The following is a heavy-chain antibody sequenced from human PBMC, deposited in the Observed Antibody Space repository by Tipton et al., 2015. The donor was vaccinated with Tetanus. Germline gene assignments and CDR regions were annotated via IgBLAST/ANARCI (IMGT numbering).Heavy chain of an antibody. Sequence: LRLSCTVSGGSFSLYYWNWVRQSPGKGLEWIGEISHSGSSSYNPSLKSRVTISVDTFKNQFSLRLRSVAAADTAVYYCARGGRDAYNNPLGAFDVWGRGTTVTVSS. J-gene: IGHJ3*01. CDR1: GGSFSLYY. CDR2: ISHSGSS. CDR3: ARGGRDAYNNPLGAFDV. V-gene: IGHV4-34*01. D-gene: IGHD5-24*01.